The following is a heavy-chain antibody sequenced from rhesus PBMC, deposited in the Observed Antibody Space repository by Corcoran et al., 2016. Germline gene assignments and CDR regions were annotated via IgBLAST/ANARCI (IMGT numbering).Heavy chain of an antibody. Sequence: QVQLQEPGPGLVKPSETLSPTCAVPGGSTSSGYAWSWIGRPPGKGREWIGYIYGRSGNTYYNPSLKSQVTISKDTSRNQFSLKLSSVTAADTSVYCCSGRGGGSYYFDYWGQGVLVTVSS. CDR3: SGRGGGSYYFDY. CDR1: GGSTSSGYA. D-gene: IGHD3-16*01. J-gene: IGHJ4*01. CDR2: IYGRSGNT. V-gene: IGHV4S7*01.